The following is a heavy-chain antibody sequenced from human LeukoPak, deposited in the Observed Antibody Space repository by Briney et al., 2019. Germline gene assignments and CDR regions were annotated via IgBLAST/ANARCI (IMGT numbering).Heavy chain of an antibody. Sequence: ASVKVPCKASGYTFTSYGISWVRQAPGQGLEWMGWISAYNGNTNYAQKLQGRVTMTTDTSTSTAYMELRSLRSEDTAVYYCATDYDSGSYDFDYWGQGTLVTVSS. V-gene: IGHV1-18*01. CDR1: GYTFTSYG. CDR3: ATDYDSGSYDFDY. D-gene: IGHD1-26*01. CDR2: ISAYNGNT. J-gene: IGHJ4*02.